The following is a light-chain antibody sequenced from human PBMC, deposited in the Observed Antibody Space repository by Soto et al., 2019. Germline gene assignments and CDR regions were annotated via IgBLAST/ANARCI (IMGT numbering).Light chain of an antibody. V-gene: IGKV1-5*03. Sequence: DIQVTQSPSTLSASVGDRVTITCRASQSISSWLAWYQQKPGKAPTLLIYKASSLERGVPSRFSGSGSGTEFTLTISSRQPDDVATYYCQQYNRYSWTFGQGTKVDIK. J-gene: IGKJ1*01. CDR1: QSISSW. CDR2: KAS. CDR3: QQYNRYSWT.